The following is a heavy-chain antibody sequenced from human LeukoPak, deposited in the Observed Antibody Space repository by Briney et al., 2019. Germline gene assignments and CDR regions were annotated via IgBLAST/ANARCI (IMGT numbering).Heavy chain of an antibody. V-gene: IGHV3-7*01. CDR1: GFTFNSYW. Sequence: GGSLRHSCVASGFTFNSYWMSWVRQAPGKGLEWVANINEDGTEKYYVDSVRGRFTLSRDNAENSLYLQMSSLRAEDTAVYYCARDHLDVLTGSYSNYYNYYYMDVWGKGTTVTVSS. J-gene: IGHJ6*03. D-gene: IGHD3-9*01. CDR2: INEDGTEK. CDR3: ARDHLDVLTGSYSNYYNYYYMDV.